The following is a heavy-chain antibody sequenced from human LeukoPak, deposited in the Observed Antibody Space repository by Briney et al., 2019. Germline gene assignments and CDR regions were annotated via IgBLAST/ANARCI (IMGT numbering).Heavy chain of an antibody. D-gene: IGHD3-10*01. CDR1: GGSISSSSYY. J-gene: IGHJ4*02. CDR2: IYYSGST. V-gene: IGHV4-39*07. Sequence: PSETLSLTCTVSGGSISSSSYYWGWIRQPPGKGLEWIGSIYYSGSTYYNPSLKSRVTISVDTSKNQFSLKLSSVTAADTAVYYCASSGGSGSYSFDYWGQGTLVTVSS. CDR3: ASSGGSGSYSFDY.